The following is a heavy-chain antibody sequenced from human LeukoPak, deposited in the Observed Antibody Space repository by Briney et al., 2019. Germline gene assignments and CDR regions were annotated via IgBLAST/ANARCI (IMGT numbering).Heavy chain of an antibody. D-gene: IGHD6-19*01. CDR3: AKANRSGWYRLGLDY. CDR1: GFTFDDYA. V-gene: IGHV3-9*01. J-gene: IGHJ4*02. CDR2: ISWNSGSI. Sequence: GGSLRLSCAASGFTFDDYAMHWVRQAPGKGLEWVSGISWNSGSIGYADSVKGRFTISRDNAKNSLYLQMNSLRAEDTALYYCAKANRSGWYRLGLDYWGQGTLVTVSS.